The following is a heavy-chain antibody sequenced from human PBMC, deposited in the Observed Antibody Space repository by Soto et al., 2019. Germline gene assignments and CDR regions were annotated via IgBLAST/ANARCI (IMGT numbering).Heavy chain of an antibody. Sequence: HPGGSLRRSFAASGFTFSSYWMSGVRQAPGKGLEWVANIKQDGSEKYYVDSVKGRFTISRDNAKNSLYLQMNSLRAEDTDVYYCARDHPYYDILTGYYTPYYYYLDVWGKGTTVTVSS. D-gene: IGHD3-9*01. V-gene: IGHV3-7*01. CDR2: IKQDGSEK. CDR3: ARDHPYYDILTGYYTPYYYYLDV. J-gene: IGHJ6*03. CDR1: GFTFSSYW.